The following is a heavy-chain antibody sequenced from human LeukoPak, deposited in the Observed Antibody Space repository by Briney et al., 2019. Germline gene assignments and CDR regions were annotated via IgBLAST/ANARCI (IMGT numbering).Heavy chain of an antibody. CDR2: ISSSSSYI. J-gene: IGHJ4*02. D-gene: IGHD3-10*01. CDR3: ARGYGSGSSSLDY. CDR1: GFTFSSYS. V-gene: IGHV3-21*01. Sequence: GGSLRLSCAASGFTFSSYSMNWVRQAPGKGLEWVSSISSSSSYIYYADSVKGRFTISRDNAKNSLYLQMNSLRAEDTAVYYCARGYGSGSSSLDYWGQGTLVTVSS.